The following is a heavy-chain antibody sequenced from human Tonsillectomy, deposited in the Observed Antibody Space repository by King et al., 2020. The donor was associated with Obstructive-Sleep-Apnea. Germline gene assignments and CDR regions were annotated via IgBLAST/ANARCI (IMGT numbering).Heavy chain of an antibody. Sequence: VQLVESGGGVVRPGGSLRLSCAASGFTFDDYGMSWVRHAPGKGLEWVFGINWNGGSTGYADSVKGRFTISRDNAKNSLYLQMNSLRAEDTALYHCARDDSSSWNYYYGMDVWGQGTTVTVSS. D-gene: IGHD6-13*01. CDR2: INWNGGST. V-gene: IGHV3-20*01. CDR3: ARDDSSSWNYYYGMDV. CDR1: GFTFDDYG. J-gene: IGHJ6*02.